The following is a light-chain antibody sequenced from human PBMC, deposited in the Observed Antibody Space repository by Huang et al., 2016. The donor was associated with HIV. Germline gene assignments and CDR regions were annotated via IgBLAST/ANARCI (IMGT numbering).Light chain of an antibody. Sequence: DIVMTQSPDSLAVSLGERATIHCKSSQTILHDSDSRNYLAWYQQKPGQAPKLRIHWESIRKSVVPDRFIGSGSGTDFTLTISSLQAEDVAVYYCQQYDSSPFTFGPGTNVDI. V-gene: IGKV4-1*01. J-gene: IGKJ3*01. CDR3: QQYDSSPFT. CDR1: QTILHDSDSRNY. CDR2: WES.